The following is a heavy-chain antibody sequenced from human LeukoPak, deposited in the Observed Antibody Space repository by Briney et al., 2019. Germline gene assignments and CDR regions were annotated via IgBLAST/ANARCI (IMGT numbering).Heavy chain of an antibody. J-gene: IGHJ4*02. V-gene: IGHV1-46*01. CDR1: GYTFTRYY. D-gene: IGHD6-13*01. CDR2: INPSGGST. CDR3: ARGAAAADMFH. Sequence: ASVKVSCKASGYTFTRYYMHWVRQAPGQGLEWMGIINPSGGSTSYAQKFQGRVTMTRDTSTSTVYMELSSLRSDDTAVYYCARGAAAADMFHWGQGTLVTVSS.